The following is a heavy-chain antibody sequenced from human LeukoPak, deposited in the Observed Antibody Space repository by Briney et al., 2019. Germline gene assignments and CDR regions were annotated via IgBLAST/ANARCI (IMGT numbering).Heavy chain of an antibody. J-gene: IGHJ4*02. CDR2: IDANNGDT. CDR3: ARDPSSVTLYFFDY. D-gene: IGHD4-11*01. Sequence: ASVKISCKASGYTFRGNYIHWLRQAPGQGLEWMGWIDANNGDTKSAQKFQGRVTMSRDTSISTAYMDLSSLSPDDATVYYCARDPSSVTLYFFDYWGQGTLVTVSS. CDR1: GYTFRGNY. V-gene: IGHV1-2*02.